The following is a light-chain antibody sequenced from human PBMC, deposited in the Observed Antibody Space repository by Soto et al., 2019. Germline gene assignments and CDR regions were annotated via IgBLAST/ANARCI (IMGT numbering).Light chain of an antibody. J-gene: IGLJ2*01. CDR2: DVS. Sequence: QSALTQPASVSGPPGQSITVSCIGTSSDVGGYNYVSWYQQHPGKAPKLMIHDVSDRPSGVSNRFSGSKSGNTASLTISGLQAEDEAYYYCSSYASSNTQVFGGGTKLTVL. CDR3: SSYASSNTQV. CDR1: SSDVGGYNY. V-gene: IGLV2-14*03.